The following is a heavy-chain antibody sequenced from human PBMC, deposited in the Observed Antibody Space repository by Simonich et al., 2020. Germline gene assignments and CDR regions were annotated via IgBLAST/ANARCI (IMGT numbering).Heavy chain of an antibody. CDR1: GFTFSSYA. V-gene: IGHV3-23*01. CDR2: FRGSGDST. J-gene: IGHJ5*02. Sequence: EVPLLESGGGLVQPGGSLRLSCAASGFTFSSYAMSWVLQGQGNGSEWCSAFRGSGDSTYYADSVKGQFPISRDNSKNTLYRQMNSLRAEDTAVYYCAKDSSLVGATDWFDPWGQGTLVTVSS. D-gene: IGHD1-26*01. CDR3: AKDSSLVGATDWFDP.